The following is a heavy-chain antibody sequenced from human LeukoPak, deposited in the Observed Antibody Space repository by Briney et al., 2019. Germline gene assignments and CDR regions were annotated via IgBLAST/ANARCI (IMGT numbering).Heavy chain of an antibody. D-gene: IGHD4-17*01. Sequence: GASVKVSCKASGYTFTGYYMHWVRQAPGQGLEWMGWINPNSGGTNYAQKFQGRVTMTRDTSISTAYMELSRLRSDDTAVYYCAREGATVTTWGNYYGMDVWGKGTTVTVSS. CDR2: INPNSGGT. V-gene: IGHV1-2*02. CDR1: GYTFTGYY. J-gene: IGHJ6*04. CDR3: AREGATVTTWGNYYGMDV.